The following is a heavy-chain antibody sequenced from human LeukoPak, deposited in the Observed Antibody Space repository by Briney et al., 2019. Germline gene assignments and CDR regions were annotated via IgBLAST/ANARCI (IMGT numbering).Heavy chain of an antibody. CDR2: IGTASDT. Sequence: GGSLRLSCAASGFTFSSFDMHWVRQPTGQGLEWVSTIGTASDTYYPGSVEGRFTLSRDNDKNSMYLQMNSLTAGDTAVYYCARGPPRGKYYYMDVWGKGTTVTVSS. V-gene: IGHV3-13*01. J-gene: IGHJ6*03. CDR3: ARGPPRGKYYYMDV. D-gene: IGHD1-1*01. CDR1: GFTFSSFD.